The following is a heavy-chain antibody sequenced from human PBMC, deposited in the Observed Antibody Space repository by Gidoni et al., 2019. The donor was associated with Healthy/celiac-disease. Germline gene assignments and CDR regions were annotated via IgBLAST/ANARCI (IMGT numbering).Heavy chain of an antibody. J-gene: IGHJ4*02. V-gene: IGHV4-39*07. CDR1: GDSVSNPDYY. D-gene: IGHD6-13*01. CDR3: ARDIRYSSSWSHFDF. Sequence: QLQLQGSGPRLVKPSETVSLSGTVSGDSVSNPDYYWGWVRQPPGKGLEWIGTVYYRGTTYYNPSLKSRVTILVHTSLNQFSLRLSSVTAADTAIYYCARDIRYSSSWSHFDFWGQGTLATVSP. CDR2: VYYRGTT.